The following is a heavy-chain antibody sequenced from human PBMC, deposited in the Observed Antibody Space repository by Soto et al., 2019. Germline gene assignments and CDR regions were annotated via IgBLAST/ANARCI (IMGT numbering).Heavy chain of an antibody. D-gene: IGHD2-15*01. Sequence: ASVKVSCKASGYTFTSYDINWVRQATGQGLEWMGWMNPNSGNTGYAQKFQGRVTMTRNTSISTAYMELSSLRSEDTAVYYCASELGYCSGGSCYSGYDYWGQGTLVTVSS. V-gene: IGHV1-8*01. CDR3: ASELGYCSGGSCYSGYDY. J-gene: IGHJ4*02. CDR2: MNPNSGNT. CDR1: GYTFTSYD.